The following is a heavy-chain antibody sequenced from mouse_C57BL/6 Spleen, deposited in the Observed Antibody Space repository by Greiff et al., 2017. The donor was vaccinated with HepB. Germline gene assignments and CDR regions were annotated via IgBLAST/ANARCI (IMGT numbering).Heavy chain of an antibody. D-gene: IGHD1-1*01. CDR1: GYTFTSYW. J-gene: IGHJ2*01. CDR2: IDPSDSYT. V-gene: IGHV1-69*01. Sequence: QVQLQQSGAELVMPGASVKLSCKASGYTFTSYWMHWVKQRPGQGLEWIGEIDPSDSYTNYNQKFKGKSTLTVDKSSSTAYMQLSSLTSEDSAVYYCARHGTKEYYFDYWGQGTTLTVSS. CDR3: ARHGTKEYYFDY.